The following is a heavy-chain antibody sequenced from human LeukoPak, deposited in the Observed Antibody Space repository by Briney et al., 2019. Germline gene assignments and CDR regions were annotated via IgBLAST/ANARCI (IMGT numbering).Heavy chain of an antibody. CDR3: ARARTAAAGTGAFDI. CDR1: GFTFSSYS. CDR2: ISSSSSYI. D-gene: IGHD6-13*01. V-gene: IGHV3-21*01. J-gene: IGHJ3*02. Sequence: PGGSLRLSCAASGFTFSSYSMNWVRQAPGKGLEWVSSISSSSSYIYYADSVKGRFTISRDNAENSLYLQMNSLRVEDTAVYYCARARTAAAGTGAFDIWGHGTVVTVSS.